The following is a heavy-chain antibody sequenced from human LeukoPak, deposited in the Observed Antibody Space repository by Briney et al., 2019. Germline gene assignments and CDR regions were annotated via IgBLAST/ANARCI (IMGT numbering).Heavy chain of an antibody. V-gene: IGHV1-69*04. CDR2: IIPILGIA. D-gene: IGHD6-13*01. CDR1: GGTFSSYA. CDR3: AMQASSSSRNY. J-gene: IGHJ4*02. Sequence: SVKVSCKASGGTFSSYAISWVRQAPGQGLEWMGRIIPILGIANYAQKFQGRVTITADESTSTAYMELSSLRSEDTTVYYCAMQASSSSRNYWGQGTLVTVSS.